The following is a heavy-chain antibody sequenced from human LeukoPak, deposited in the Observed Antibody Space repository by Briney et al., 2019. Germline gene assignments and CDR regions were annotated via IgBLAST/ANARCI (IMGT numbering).Heavy chain of an antibody. D-gene: IGHD5-18*01. CDR1: GFTFNKNS. Sequence: GGSLRLSCAASGFTFNKNSMNWVRQAPGKGLELVSYISSSSSPIYYSESVKSRFTISRENTKNSLYLQMSSLRDEDTAVYYCARDGGYSYEYYFDYWGQGALVTVSS. J-gene: IGHJ4*02. CDR3: ARDGGYSYEYYFDY. CDR2: ISSSSSPI. V-gene: IGHV3-48*02.